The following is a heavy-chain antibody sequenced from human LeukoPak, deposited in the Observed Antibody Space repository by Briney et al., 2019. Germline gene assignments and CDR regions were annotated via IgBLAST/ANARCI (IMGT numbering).Heavy chain of an antibody. CDR1: GVSFSGYY. V-gene: IGHV4-34*01. D-gene: IGHD3-3*01. J-gene: IGHJ4*02. Sequence: SETLSLTCAVYGVSFSGYYWSWIRQPPGKGLEWIGEINYSGSTNYNPSLKSRVTISVDTSKNQFSLKLSSVTAADTAVYYCARGRPTIFGVVIIFQPDYFDYWGQGTLVTVSS. CDR2: INYSGST. CDR3: ARGRPTIFGVVIIFQPDYFDY.